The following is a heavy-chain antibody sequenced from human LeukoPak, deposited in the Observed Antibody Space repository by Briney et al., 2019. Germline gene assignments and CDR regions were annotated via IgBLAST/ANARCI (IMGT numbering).Heavy chain of an antibody. V-gene: IGHV3-23*01. Sequence: SGGSLRLSCAASGFTFSSYAMSWVRQAPGKGLEWVSAISGSGGSTYYADSVKGRFTISRDNSKNTLYLQMNSLRAEDTAVYYCARDRAMVRGVIAYWGQGTLVTVSS. CDR3: ARDRAMVRGVIAY. D-gene: IGHD3-10*01. CDR2: ISGSGGST. CDR1: GFTFSSYA. J-gene: IGHJ4*02.